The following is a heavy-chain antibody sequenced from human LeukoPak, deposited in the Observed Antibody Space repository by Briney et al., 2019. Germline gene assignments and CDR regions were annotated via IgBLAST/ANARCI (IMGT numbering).Heavy chain of an antibody. CDR3: ARGRQQLVRLWYFDL. V-gene: IGHV1-69*05. D-gene: IGHD6-13*01. J-gene: IGHJ2*01. CDR2: IIPIFGTA. CDR1: GGTFSSYA. Sequence: SVKVSCKASGGTFSSYAISWVRQAPGQGLEWMGGIIPIFGTANYAQKFQGRVTITTDESTSTAYMELSSLRSEDTAVYYCARGRQQLVRLWYFDLWGRGTLVTVSS.